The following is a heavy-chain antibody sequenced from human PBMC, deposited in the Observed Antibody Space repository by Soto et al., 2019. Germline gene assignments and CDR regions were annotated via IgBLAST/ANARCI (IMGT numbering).Heavy chain of an antibody. V-gene: IGHV2-5*01. CDR3: ARQINTFSYDRHGDVSSYSWFAP. Sequence: QITLKESGPTLVKPTQTLTLTCTSSGFSLNTRGVGVGGFRQAPAKTLEWLALISVNGVVRYSPSLRIRLNITRDTSKNQVVLTLTNMDPVDTSSYYSARQINTFSYDRHGDVSSYSWFAPWGQGTLVTVAS. J-gene: IGHJ5*02. CDR2: ISVNGVV. D-gene: IGHD3-22*01. CDR1: GFSLNTRGVG.